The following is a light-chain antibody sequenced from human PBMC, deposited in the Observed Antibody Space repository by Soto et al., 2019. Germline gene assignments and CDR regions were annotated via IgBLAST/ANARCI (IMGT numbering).Light chain of an antibody. CDR1: SSDVGGYNY. J-gene: IGLJ1*01. CDR2: DVS. CDR3: SSYTSSSTRV. Sequence: QSALTQPASVSGSPGQSITISCTGTSSDVGGYNYVSWYQQHPGKAPKLMIYDVSNRPSGVSTRFSGSKFGNTASLTISGGQPEDEDDYYCSSYTSSSTRVFGTGTELTVL. V-gene: IGLV2-14*01.